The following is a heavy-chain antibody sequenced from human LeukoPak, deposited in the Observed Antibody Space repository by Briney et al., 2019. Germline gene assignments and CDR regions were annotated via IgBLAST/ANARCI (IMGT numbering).Heavy chain of an antibody. CDR1: GYTFTGYY. Sequence: ASVKVSCKASGYTFTGYYMHWVRQAPGQGLEWMGWINPNSGGTNYAQKFQGWVTMTRDTSISTAYMELSRLRSDDTAVYYCARSWDIVFWFDPWGQETLVTVSS. D-gene: IGHD2-15*01. J-gene: IGHJ5*02. V-gene: IGHV1-2*04. CDR2: INPNSGGT. CDR3: ARSWDIVFWFDP.